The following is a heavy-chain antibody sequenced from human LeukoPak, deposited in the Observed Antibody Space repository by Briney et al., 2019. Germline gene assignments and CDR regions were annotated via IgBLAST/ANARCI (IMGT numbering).Heavy chain of an antibody. CDR2: IIPILGIA. D-gene: IGHD3-22*01. CDR1: GGTFSSYA. Sequence: GASVKVSCKASGGTFSSYAISWVRQAPGQGLEWMGRIIPILGIANYAQKFQGRVTITADKSTSTAYMELSSLRSEDTAVYYCASSYYYDGSGFYYYYGMDVWGQGTTVTVSS. CDR3: ASSYYYDGSGFYYYYGMDV. V-gene: IGHV1-69*04. J-gene: IGHJ6*02.